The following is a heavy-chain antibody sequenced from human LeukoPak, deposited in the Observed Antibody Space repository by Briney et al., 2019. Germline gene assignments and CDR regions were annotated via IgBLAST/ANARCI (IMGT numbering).Heavy chain of an antibody. CDR2: IIPIFGTA. Sequence: GASVKVSCKASGGTFSSYAIGWVRQAPGQGLEWMGGIIPIFGTANYAQKFQGRVTITADESTSTAYMELSSLRSEDTAVYYCARELGIAVAGRFDPWGQGTLVTVSS. CDR3: ARELGIAVAGRFDP. D-gene: IGHD6-19*01. J-gene: IGHJ5*02. CDR1: GGTFSSYA. V-gene: IGHV1-69*01.